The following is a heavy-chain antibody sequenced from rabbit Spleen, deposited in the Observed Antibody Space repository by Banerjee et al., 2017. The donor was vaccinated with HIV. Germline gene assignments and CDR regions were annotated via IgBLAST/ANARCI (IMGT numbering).Heavy chain of an antibody. CDR2: IYAGSGSA. CDR3: ARGVDGTALTRLDI. V-gene: IGHV1S40*01. CDR1: GFTISSSYY. D-gene: IGHD6-1*01. Sequence: QSLEESGGGLVQPEGSLALTCKASGFTISSSYYMCWVRQAPWKGLEWIGCIYAGSGSAYYASWAKGRFTISKTSSTTVTLQMTSLTAADTATYFCARGVDGTALTRLDIWGPGTLVTVS. J-gene: IGHJ3*01.